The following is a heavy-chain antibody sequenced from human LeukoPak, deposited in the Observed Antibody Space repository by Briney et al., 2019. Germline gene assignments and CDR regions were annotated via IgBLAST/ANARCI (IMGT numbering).Heavy chain of an antibody. Sequence: ASVKVSCKASGYTFTSYGTSWVRQAPGQGLEWMGWISAYNGNTNYAQKLQGRVTMTTDTSTSTAYMELRSLRSDDTAVYYCARESYSSGWYYFDYWGQGTLVTVSS. V-gene: IGHV1-18*01. J-gene: IGHJ4*02. CDR3: ARESYSSGWYYFDY. CDR1: GYTFTSYG. D-gene: IGHD6-19*01. CDR2: ISAYNGNT.